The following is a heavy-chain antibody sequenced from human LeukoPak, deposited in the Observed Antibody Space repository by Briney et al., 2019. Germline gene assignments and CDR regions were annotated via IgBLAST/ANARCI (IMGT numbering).Heavy chain of an antibody. Sequence: GGPLRLSCAASGFTFSSYAMSWVRQAPGKGLEWVSAISGSGGTKYYADSVNGRFTISRDNSKNTLYLQMNSLTAEDTALYYCAQVMGVRGAPSDYWGQGTLVTVSS. CDR2: ISGSGGTK. J-gene: IGHJ4*02. D-gene: IGHD3-10*01. CDR3: AQVMGVRGAPSDY. V-gene: IGHV3-23*01. CDR1: GFTFSSYA.